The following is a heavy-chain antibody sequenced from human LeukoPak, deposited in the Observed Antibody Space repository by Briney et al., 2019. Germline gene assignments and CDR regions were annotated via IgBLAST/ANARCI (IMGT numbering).Heavy chain of an antibody. J-gene: IGHJ4*02. V-gene: IGHV4-34*01. CDR2: INHSGYT. CDR1: GVSFDDYY. Sequence: SETLSLTCAVSGVSFDDYYWSWVCQTPGKGLEWIGEINHSGYTNDSPSLKSRVTLSIDTSRKQFSLNLRSVTVADTGIYYCTRMTAGHDYWGQGTLVTVSS. CDR3: TRMTAGHDY. D-gene: IGHD2-21*02.